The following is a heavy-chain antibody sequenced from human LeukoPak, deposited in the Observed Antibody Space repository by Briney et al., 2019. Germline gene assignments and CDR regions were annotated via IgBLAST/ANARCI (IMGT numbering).Heavy chain of an antibody. CDR1: GFTVSTNH. V-gene: IGHV3-53*01. J-gene: IGHJ4*02. CDR2: INDVDTP. D-gene: IGHD3-22*01. Sequence: GGSLRLSCAVSGFTVSTNHMTWVRQAPGKGLEWVSAINDVDTPYYADTVRGRFTISRDSANNTLYLQMKRLRAEDTAVYCCARDMVHSSGAFDSWGQGTLVTV. CDR3: ARDMVHSSGAFDS.